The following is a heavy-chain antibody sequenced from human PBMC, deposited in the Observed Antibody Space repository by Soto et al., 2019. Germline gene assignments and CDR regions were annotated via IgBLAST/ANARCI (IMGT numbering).Heavy chain of an antibody. CDR3: VSLHGYCISSSCHGHYAMDV. D-gene: IGHD2-2*01. CDR1: GGSITSGGYY. Sequence: SETLSLTCGISGGSITSGGYYWNWIRQRPGKGLEWIGYIYSSGSTDYKPSLKSRVGISADTAKNQFSLKLSSVTAANTAVYYCVSLHGYCISSSCHGHYAMDVWGQGTTVTVSS. J-gene: IGHJ6*02. V-gene: IGHV4-31*11. CDR2: IYSSGST.